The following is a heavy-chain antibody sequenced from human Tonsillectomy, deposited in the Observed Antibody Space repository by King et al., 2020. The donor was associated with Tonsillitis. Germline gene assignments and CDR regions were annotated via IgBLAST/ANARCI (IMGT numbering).Heavy chain of an antibody. CDR2: IRYDGSNI. CDR3: ATDGGAEDYVFDY. D-gene: IGHD4-17*01. Sequence: VQLVESGGGVVQPGGSLRLSCSASGFTFSSYGMHWVRQAPGKGLEWVAFIRYDGSNIYYADSVKGRFTISRDNSKNTLYLKMNSLRAEDTAVYYFATDGGAEDYVFDYWGQGTLVTVSS. V-gene: IGHV3-30*02. J-gene: IGHJ4*02. CDR1: GFTFSSYG.